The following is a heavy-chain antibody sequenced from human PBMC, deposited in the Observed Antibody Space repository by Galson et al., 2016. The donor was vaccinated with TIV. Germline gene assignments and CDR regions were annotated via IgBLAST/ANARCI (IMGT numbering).Heavy chain of an antibody. CDR3: ARDGEVGSSDYDH. CDR1: GYTFTGYF. CDR2: INPSGGST. V-gene: IGHV1-46*01. D-gene: IGHD3-22*01. J-gene: IGHJ4*02. Sequence: SVKVSCKASGYTFTGYFIHWVRQAPGQGLEWMGIINPSGGSTSYAQKFQGRVTMTRVTSTSTVYMELSSLRSEDTAVYYCARDGEVGSSDYDHRGQGTLVSVSS.